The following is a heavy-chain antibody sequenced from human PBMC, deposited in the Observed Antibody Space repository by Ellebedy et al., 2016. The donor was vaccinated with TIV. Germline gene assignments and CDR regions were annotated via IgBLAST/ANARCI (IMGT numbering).Heavy chain of an antibody. D-gene: IGHD2-21*02. J-gene: IGHJ6*02. CDR3: ARDRVYCGGDCYFSYSYYGVDV. CDR2: IWYDGSNK. Sequence: GESLKISCAASGSTFSTYGMHWVRQAPGKGLEWVAVIWYDGSNKYYADSVKGRFTVSSDNSKNTLYLQMNSLRAEDTAVYSCARDRVYCGGDCYFSYSYYGVDVWGQGTTVTVSS. V-gene: IGHV3-33*01. CDR1: GSTFSTYG.